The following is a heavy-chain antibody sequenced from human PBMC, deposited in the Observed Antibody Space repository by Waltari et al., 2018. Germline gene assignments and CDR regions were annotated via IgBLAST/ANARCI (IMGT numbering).Heavy chain of an antibody. Sequence: QVQLQESGPGLVKPSQTLSLTCTVSGGFIRSRRYYWRWIRQPAGKGLEWIGRIYTSVSTNYNPSLKSRVTISVDTSKNQFSLKLSSVTAADTAVYYCAGLGGGNFQFDYWGQGTLVTVSS. V-gene: IGHV4-61*02. CDR3: AGLGGGNFQFDY. J-gene: IGHJ4*02. CDR2: IYTSVST. CDR1: GGFIRSRRYY. D-gene: IGHD2-21*02.